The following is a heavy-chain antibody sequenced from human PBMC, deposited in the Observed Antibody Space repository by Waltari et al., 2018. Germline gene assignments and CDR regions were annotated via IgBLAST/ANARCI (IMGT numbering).Heavy chain of an antibody. V-gene: IGHV4-38-2*01. CDR2: IHNSGIT. D-gene: IGHD3-10*01. CDR3: ARRDGSGTYYPPNAFDI. Sequence: QFQLQESGPGLVKPSETLSLTCGVSGYSITHGYYWGWIRQAPGKGLEWIGSIHNSGITYYHASLKNRVTISVDTAKSQVSLKLSAVTAADTAVYYCARRDGSGTYYPPNAFDIWGQGTGVTVSS. CDR1: GYSITHGYY. J-gene: IGHJ3*02.